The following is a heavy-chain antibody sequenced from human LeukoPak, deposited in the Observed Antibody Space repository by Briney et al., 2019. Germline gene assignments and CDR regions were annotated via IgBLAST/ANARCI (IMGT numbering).Heavy chain of an antibody. Sequence: PGGSLRLSCAASGFTFTSQGMAWVRQAPAKGLEWVSAITGSGDNTYYADSVKGRFTISRNNSKNTLYLQMNSLSAEDTAVYYCAKMQGYFDLWGRGTLVIVSS. J-gene: IGHJ2*01. CDR3: AKMQGYFDL. V-gene: IGHV3-23*01. CDR1: GFTFTSQG. CDR2: ITGSGDNT.